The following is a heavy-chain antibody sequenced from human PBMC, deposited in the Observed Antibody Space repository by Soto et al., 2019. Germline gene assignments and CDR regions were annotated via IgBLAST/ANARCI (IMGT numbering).Heavy chain of an antibody. D-gene: IGHD6-19*01. Sequence: ASVKVSCKASGYSFTSFDIHWVRQATGQGLEWMGWMNPNSGTTNYALKFQDRVTMTRNTSISTAYMEVSSLRSEDTAVYYCARPYYSGWFLFTSWGQGTLVTVSS. V-gene: IGHV1-8*01. CDR2: MNPNSGTT. CDR3: ARPYYSGWFLFTS. CDR1: GYSFTSFD. J-gene: IGHJ5*02.